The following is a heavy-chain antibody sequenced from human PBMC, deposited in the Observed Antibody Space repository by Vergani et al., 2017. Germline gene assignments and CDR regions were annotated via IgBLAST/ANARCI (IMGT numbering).Heavy chain of an antibody. CDR2: IYTSGST. CDR3: ARGREWFDP. D-gene: IGHD5-24*01. J-gene: IGHJ5*02. V-gene: IGHV4-61*02. Sequence: QVQLQESGPGLVKPSQTLSLTCTVSGGSISSGSYYWSWIRQPAGKGLEWIGRIYTSGSTNYNPSLKSRVTISVDTSKNQFSLKLSSVTAADTAVYYCARGREWFDPWGQGTLVTVSS. CDR1: GGSISSGSYY.